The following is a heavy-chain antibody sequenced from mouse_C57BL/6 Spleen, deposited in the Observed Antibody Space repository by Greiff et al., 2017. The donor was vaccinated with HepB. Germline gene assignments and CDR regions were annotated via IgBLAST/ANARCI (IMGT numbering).Heavy chain of an antibody. V-gene: IGHV5-4*03. D-gene: IGHD1-1*01. J-gene: IGHJ2*01. CDR3: ARGGAYYLFDY. CDR1: GFTFSSYA. CDR2: ISDGGSYT. Sequence: EVKLMESGGGLVKPGGSLKLSCAASGFTFSSYAMSWVRQTPEKRLEWVATISDGGSYTYYPDNVKGRFTISRDNAKNNLYLQMSHLKSEDTAMYYCARGGAYYLFDYWGQGTTLTVSS.